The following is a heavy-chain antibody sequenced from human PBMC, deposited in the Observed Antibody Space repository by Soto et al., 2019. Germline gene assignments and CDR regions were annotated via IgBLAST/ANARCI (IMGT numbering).Heavy chain of an antibody. J-gene: IGHJ4*02. V-gene: IGHV1-18*01. Sequence: GASVKVSCKASGYTFTSYGISWVRQAPGQGLEWMGWISAYNGNTNYAQKLQGRVTMTTDTSTSTAYMELRSLRSDDTAVYYCARDALSGQYYDILTGPYYFDYWGQGTLVTVSS. CDR1: GYTFTSYG. CDR3: ARDALSGQYYDILTGPYYFDY. D-gene: IGHD3-9*01. CDR2: ISAYNGNT.